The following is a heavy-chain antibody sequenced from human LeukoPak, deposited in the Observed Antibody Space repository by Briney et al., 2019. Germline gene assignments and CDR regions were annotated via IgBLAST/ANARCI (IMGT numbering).Heavy chain of an antibody. D-gene: IGHD2-15*01. CDR3: ARDFCSGGSCYSYFHY. Sequence: SETLSLTCSVSGGSISGYYWSWIRQLPGKGLEWIGYIYSSGGTNYNPSLKSRVTISLDTSKNQFSLRLSSVTAADTAVYYCARDFCSGGSCYSYFHYWGQGTLVTVSS. CDR1: GGSISGYY. CDR2: IYSSGGT. J-gene: IGHJ4*02. V-gene: IGHV4-59*01.